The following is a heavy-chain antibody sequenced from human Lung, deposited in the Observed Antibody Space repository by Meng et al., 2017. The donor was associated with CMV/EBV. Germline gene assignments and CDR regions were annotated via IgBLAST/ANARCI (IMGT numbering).Heavy chain of an antibody. CDR3: VKDGGNITKNNVGGGFDI. CDR1: GFTFGSYA. J-gene: IGHJ3*02. CDR2: ISGSATFT. Sequence: GGSXRLXCAASGFTFGSYAMSWVRRAPGKGLEWVSAISGSATFTYYADSVKGRFTISRDNSKNTLFLQLNSLRAEDTAIYYCVKDGGNITKNNVGGGFDIWXQGKXVTVSS. D-gene: IGHD1-14*01. V-gene: IGHV3-23*01.